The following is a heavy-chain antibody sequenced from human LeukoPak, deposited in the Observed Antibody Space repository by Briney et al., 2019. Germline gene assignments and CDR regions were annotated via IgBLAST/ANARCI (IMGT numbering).Heavy chain of an antibody. V-gene: IGHV3-23*01. D-gene: IGHD3-16*01. CDR3: AKGVAYVWESLYYFDY. CDR1: GFTFSCLP. J-gene: IGHJ4*02. CDR2: ISGSGGST. Sequence: LSGGPLSLPCAPCGFTFSCLPMIGLPEAPGKGLVGFSDISGSGGSTYYADSVKGRFTISRDNSKNTLYLQMNSLRAEDTAVYYCAKGVAYVWESLYYFDYWGQGTLVTVSS.